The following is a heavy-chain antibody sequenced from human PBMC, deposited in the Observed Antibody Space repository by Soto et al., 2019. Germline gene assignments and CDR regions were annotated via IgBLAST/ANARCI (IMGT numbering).Heavy chain of an antibody. CDR1: GYTFTGYY. Sequence: ASVKVSCKASGYTFTGYYMHWVRQAPGQGLEWMGWINPNSGGTNYAQKFQGRVTTTRDTSISTAYMELSRLRSDDTAVYYCARDKGYCTNGVCYTLDYWGQGTLVTVSS. CDR2: INPNSGGT. V-gene: IGHV1-2*02. CDR3: ARDKGYCTNGVCYTLDY. D-gene: IGHD2-8*01. J-gene: IGHJ4*02.